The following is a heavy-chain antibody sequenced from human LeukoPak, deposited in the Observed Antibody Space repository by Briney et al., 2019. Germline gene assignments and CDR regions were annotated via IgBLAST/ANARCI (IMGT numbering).Heavy chain of an antibody. CDR2: IWYDGSNK. CDR1: GFTFSSYS. D-gene: IGHD3-10*01. CDR3: ARDGADAFDI. V-gene: IGHV3-33*08. Sequence: GGSLRLSCAASGFTFSSYSMNWVRQAPGKGLEWVAVIWYDGSNKYYADSVKGRFTISRDNSKNTLYLQMNSLRAEDTAVYYCARDGADAFDIWGQGTMVTVSS. J-gene: IGHJ3*02.